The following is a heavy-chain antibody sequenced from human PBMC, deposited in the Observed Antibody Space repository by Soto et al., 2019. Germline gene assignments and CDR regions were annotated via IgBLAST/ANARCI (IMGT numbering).Heavy chain of an antibody. CDR2: IYSGGSS. CDR3: ARLGPYGSESYSFRYNRFDP. CDR1: GGSISRYY. J-gene: IGHJ5*02. Sequence: ETLSLTCTVSGGSISRYYWSWVRQAPGKGLEWVSVIYSGGSSYYAVSVQGRFTISRDNSKNTVYLQMNSLRGEDTAMYYCARLGPYGSESYSFRYNRFDPWGQGTQVTVSS. V-gene: IGHV3-53*01. D-gene: IGHD3-10*01.